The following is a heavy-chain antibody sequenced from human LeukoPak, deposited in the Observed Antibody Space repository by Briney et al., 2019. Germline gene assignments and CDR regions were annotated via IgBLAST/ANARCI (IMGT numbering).Heavy chain of an antibody. CDR1: GFTFSSYS. J-gene: IGHJ4*02. CDR2: ISSSSSYI. Sequence: AGGSLRLSCAASGFTFSSYSMNWVRQAPGKGLEWVSSISSSSSYIYYADSVKGRFTISRDNAKNSLYPQMNSLRAEDTAVYYCAREDLSASFDYWGQGTLVTVSS. V-gene: IGHV3-21*01. D-gene: IGHD3-16*02. CDR3: AREDLSASFDY.